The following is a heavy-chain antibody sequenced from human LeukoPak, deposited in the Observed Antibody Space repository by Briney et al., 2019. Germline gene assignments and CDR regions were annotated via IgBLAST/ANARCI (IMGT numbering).Heavy chain of an antibody. D-gene: IGHD3-22*01. CDR1: GGSISSGSYY. J-gene: IGHJ4*02. CDR3: ARHYHSDDSSGYYYHTGFDY. CDR2: IYTSGST. V-gene: IGHV4-61*02. Sequence: PSETLSLTCTVSGGSISSGSYYWSWIRQPAGKGLEWIGRIYTSGSTNYNPSLKSRVTISVDKSKNQFSLKLSSVTAADTAVYYCARHYHSDDSSGYYYHTGFDYWGQGTLVTVSS.